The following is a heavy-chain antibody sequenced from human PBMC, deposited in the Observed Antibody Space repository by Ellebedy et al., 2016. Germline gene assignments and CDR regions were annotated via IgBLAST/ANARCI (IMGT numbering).Heavy chain of an antibody. CDR2: MEQEGGEI. Sequence: GGSLRLXXKASGFSFWKHWMTWVRQAPGKGLEWVATMEQEGGEINYVDSVRGRFSISRDNGKSSLFLQMNSLRVEDTAVYYCASTPNPFDSWGQGTLVTVSS. CDR1: GFSFWKHW. J-gene: IGHJ4*02. CDR3: ASTPNPFDS. V-gene: IGHV3-7*01.